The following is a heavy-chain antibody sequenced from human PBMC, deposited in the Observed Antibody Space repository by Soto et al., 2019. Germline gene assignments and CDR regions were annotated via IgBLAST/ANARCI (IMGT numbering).Heavy chain of an antibody. CDR2: IYYSGTT. D-gene: IGHD6-13*01. J-gene: IGHJ3*02. Sequence: QVQLQESGPGLVKPSQTLSLTCTVSGGSISSRDYYWSWIRQPPGKGLEWIGYIYYSGTTYYSPSLQSRVTISVDPSKNQFSLKLNSVTAADTAVYYCARDSISWYNAFDIWGQGTVVTVSS. CDR3: ARDSISWYNAFDI. V-gene: IGHV4-30-4*01. CDR1: GGSISSRDYY.